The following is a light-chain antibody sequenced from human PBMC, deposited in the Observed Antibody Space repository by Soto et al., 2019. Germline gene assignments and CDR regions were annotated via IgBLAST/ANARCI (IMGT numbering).Light chain of an antibody. V-gene: IGKV3-20*01. Sequence: IALTQSPGTLSLSPGERATLSCRASQSVSSNYLAWYQQKPGQAPRLLIYGASSRATGIPERFSGSGSGTDFTLTISRLEPEDFAVYYCQQYGNSLWIFGQGTKVDIK. J-gene: IGKJ1*01. CDR2: GAS. CDR1: QSVSSNY. CDR3: QQYGNSLWI.